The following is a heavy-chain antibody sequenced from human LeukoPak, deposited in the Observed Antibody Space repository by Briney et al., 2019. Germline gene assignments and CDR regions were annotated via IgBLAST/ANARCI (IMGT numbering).Heavy chain of an antibody. CDR3: ARLRRNSDTSGFYYYYDF. CDR1: GYTFSSYS. J-gene: IGHJ4*02. V-gene: IGHV3-21*01. CDR2: ISVRSNYI. D-gene: IGHD3-22*01. Sequence: GGSLRLSCLASGYTFSSYSINWVRQAPGKGLVWVSSISVRSNYIYYADSVRGRFRISRDDARDSLYLQMNSLRAEDTAVYYCARLRRNSDTSGFYYYYDFWGQGTLVTVSS.